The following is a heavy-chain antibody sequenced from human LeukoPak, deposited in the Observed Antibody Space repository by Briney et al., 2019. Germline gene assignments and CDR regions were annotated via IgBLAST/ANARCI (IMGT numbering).Heavy chain of an antibody. CDR1: GGSISSYY. J-gene: IGHJ4*02. V-gene: IGHV4-59*01. CDR3: ARVGPADGSYYDY. Sequence: PSETLSLTCTVSGGSISSYYWSWIRQPPGKGLEWIGYIYYSGSTNYNPSLKSRVTISVDTSKNQFSLKLSSVTAADTAVYYCARVGPADGSYYDYWGQGILVTVSS. D-gene: IGHD1-26*01. CDR2: IYYSGST.